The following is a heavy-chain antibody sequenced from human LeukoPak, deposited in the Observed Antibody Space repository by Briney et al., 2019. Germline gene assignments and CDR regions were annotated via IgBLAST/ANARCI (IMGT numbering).Heavy chain of an antibody. J-gene: IGHJ3*02. CDR1: GYTFTGYY. V-gene: IGHV1-46*04. CDR2: IKPSGGDT. CDR3: ARVRDGYNDAYDI. Sequence: ASVKVSCKASGYTFTGYYMHWVRRAPGQRLEWMGIIKPSGGDTSYAQTLQGRVFMTRDTSTSTVYMELSSLKSADTAVYYCARVRDGYNDAYDIWGQGTMVTVSS. D-gene: IGHD5-24*01.